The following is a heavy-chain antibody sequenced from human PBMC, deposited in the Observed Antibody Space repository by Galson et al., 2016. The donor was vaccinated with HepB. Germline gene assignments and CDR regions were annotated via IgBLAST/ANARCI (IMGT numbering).Heavy chain of an antibody. Sequence: SLRLSCAASGFTVSNKYMSWVRQAPGKGLEWLSVIYSGGSTYYAAPVKGRFTISRDNSKNTVYLQMNNLRVEDTAVYYCAVEAGIAVAGPEFHYYYGMDVWGQGTTVTVSS. CDR1: GFTVSNKY. CDR2: IYSGGST. V-gene: IGHV3-53*01. J-gene: IGHJ6*02. CDR3: AVEAGIAVAGPEFHYYYGMDV. D-gene: IGHD6-19*01.